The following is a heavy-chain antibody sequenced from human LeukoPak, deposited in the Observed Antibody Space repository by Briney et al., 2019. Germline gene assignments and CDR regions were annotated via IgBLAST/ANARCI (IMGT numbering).Heavy chain of an antibody. V-gene: IGHV4-31*03. CDR3: ARARRTMVRGVIRGNLFDP. Sequence: SQTLSLTCTVSGGSISSGGYYWSWIRQHPGKGLEWIGYIYYSGSTYYNPSLKSRVTISVDTSKNQFSLKPSSVTAADTAVYYCARARRTMVRGVIRGNLFDPWGQGTLVTVSS. CDR1: GGSISSGGYY. D-gene: IGHD3-10*01. CDR2: IYYSGST. J-gene: IGHJ5*02.